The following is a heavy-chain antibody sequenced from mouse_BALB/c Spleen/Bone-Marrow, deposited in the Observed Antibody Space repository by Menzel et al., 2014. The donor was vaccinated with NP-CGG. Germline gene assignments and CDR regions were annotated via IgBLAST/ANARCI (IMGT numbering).Heavy chain of an antibody. D-gene: IGHD2-3*01. Sequence: EVQLQQSGPELVKPGASVKIPCKASGYTFTDYNMDWVKQSHGKSLEWIGNINPNNGDTSYNQRFRGKATLTVDKSSSTAYMELRSLTSEDTAGYYCARTGYYTLFAYWGQGTLVTVSA. CDR3: ARTGYYTLFAY. J-gene: IGHJ3*01. CDR1: GYTFTDYN. CDR2: INPNNGDT. V-gene: IGHV1-18*01.